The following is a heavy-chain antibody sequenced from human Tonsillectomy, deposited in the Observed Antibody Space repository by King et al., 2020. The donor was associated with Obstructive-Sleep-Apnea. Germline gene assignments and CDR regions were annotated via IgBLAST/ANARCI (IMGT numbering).Heavy chain of an antibody. CDR3: TTEYGGSPTYYFDH. J-gene: IGHJ4*02. V-gene: IGHV3-15*01. CDR1: GFTLSNAW. D-gene: IGHD2-21*01. Sequence: VQLVESGGGLVKPGGSLRLSCAASGFTLSNAWMSWVRQAPGKGLEWIGRIRSKANGGTTDYAAPVKGRFTISRDDSQNTLYLQMNSLKIEDTAVYYCTTEYGGSPTYYFDHWGQGTLVTVSS. CDR2: IRSKANGGTT.